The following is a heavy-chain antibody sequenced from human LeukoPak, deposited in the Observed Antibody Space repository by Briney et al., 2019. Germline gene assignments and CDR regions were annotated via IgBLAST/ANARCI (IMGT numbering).Heavy chain of an antibody. V-gene: IGHV3-43*01. CDR1: GFIFEDYT. J-gene: IGHJ4*02. D-gene: IGHD3-22*01. Sequence: GGSLRLSCAASGFIFEDYTMHWVRQAPGKTLGWVSLISWDGTTYYTDSLKGRFTISRDNSKNSLYLQMDTLRSEDTAFYYCVKDLSYESSGSGFDQWGQGTLITVSS. CDR3: VKDLSYESSGSGFDQ. CDR2: ISWDGTT.